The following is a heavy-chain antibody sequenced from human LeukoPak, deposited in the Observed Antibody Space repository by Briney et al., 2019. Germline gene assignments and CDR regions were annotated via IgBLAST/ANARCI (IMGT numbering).Heavy chain of an antibody. CDR3: AREASGDCSRASRHHHLEY. CDR1: GFTFSSYG. V-gene: IGHV3-33*01. J-gene: IGHJ4*02. Sequence: GGSLRLTCASSGFTFSSYGMHWVRQAPGKGLEWVAVIWYDGSNKYYADSVKGRFTIPRDNSKNTLYLQMNSLRAEDTAVYYWAREASGDCSRASRHHHLEYWGQGTLVTVSS. CDR2: IWYDGSNK. D-gene: IGHD2-15*01.